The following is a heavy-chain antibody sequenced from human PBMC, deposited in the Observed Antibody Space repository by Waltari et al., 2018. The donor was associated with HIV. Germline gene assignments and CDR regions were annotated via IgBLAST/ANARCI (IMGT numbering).Heavy chain of an antibody. Sequence: QVQLQESGPGLVKPSGTLSLTCAVSGGSISSSNWWSWVRQPPGTGLEWIGEIYHSGSTNYNPSLKSRVTISVDKSKNQFSLKLSSVTAADTAVYYCAREPSYYDSSGYRRGAFDIWGQGTMVTVSS. CDR3: AREPSYYDSSGYRRGAFDI. CDR1: GGSISSSNW. D-gene: IGHD3-22*01. CDR2: IYHSGST. V-gene: IGHV4-4*02. J-gene: IGHJ3*02.